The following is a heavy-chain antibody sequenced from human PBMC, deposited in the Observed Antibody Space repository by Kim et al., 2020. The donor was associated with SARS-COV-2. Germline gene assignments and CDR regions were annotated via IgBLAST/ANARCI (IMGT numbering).Heavy chain of an antibody. Sequence: ASVKVSCKASGYTFTSYYMHWVRQAPGQGLEWMGIINPSGGSTSYAQKFQGRVTMTRDTSTSTVYMELSSLGSEDTAVYYCARLGDTAMVTGYYYYGMDVWGQGTTVTVSS. J-gene: IGHJ6*02. D-gene: IGHD5-18*01. CDR1: GYTFTSYY. CDR2: INPSGGST. CDR3: ARLGDTAMVTGYYYYGMDV. V-gene: IGHV1-46*01.